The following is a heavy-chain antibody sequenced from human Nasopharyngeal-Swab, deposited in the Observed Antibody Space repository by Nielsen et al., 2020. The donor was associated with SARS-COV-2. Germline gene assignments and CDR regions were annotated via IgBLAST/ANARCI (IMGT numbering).Heavy chain of an antibody. CDR1: GGSFSGYY. CDR2: INHSGST. J-gene: IGHJ6*02. Sequence: SETLSLTCALYGGSFSGYYWSWIRQPPGKGLEWIGEINHSGSTKYNPSLKSRATISLDTSKNQFSLKLSSVTAADTAVYYCARGEVLRFLEWSSAGGMDVWGQGTTVTVSS. CDR3: ARGEVLRFLEWSSAGGMDV. V-gene: IGHV4-34*01. D-gene: IGHD3-3*01.